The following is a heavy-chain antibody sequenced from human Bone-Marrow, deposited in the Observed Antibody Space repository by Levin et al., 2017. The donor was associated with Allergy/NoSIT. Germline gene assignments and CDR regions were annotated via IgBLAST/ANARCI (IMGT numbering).Heavy chain of an antibody. CDR1: GFTFSSYW. CDR2: IKQDGSEK. V-gene: IGHV3-7*01. CDR3: ARSIARIWSGGRGYPRGGTAIYYYGMDV. D-gene: IGHD2-15*01. J-gene: IGHJ6*02. Sequence: GGSLRLSCAASGFTFSSYWMSWVRQAPGKGLEWVANIKQDGSEKYYVDSVKGRFTISRDNAKNSLYLQMNSLRAEDTAVYYCARSIARIWSGGRGYPRGGTAIYYYGMDVWGQGTTVTVSS.